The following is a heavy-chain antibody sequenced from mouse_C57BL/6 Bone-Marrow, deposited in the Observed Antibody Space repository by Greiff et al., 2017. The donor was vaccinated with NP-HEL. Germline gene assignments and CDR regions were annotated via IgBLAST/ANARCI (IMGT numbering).Heavy chain of an antibody. D-gene: IGHD1-1*01. Sequence: EVMLVESGPGLAKPSQTLSLTCSVTGYSITSDYWNWIRKFPGNKLEYMGYISYSGSTYYNPSPKSRISITRDTSKNQYHLQLNSVTTEDTATYHCARVDGSSSSYWYFGVWGTGTTVPVSS. J-gene: IGHJ1*03. CDR3: ARVDGSSSSYWYFGV. CDR2: ISYSGST. V-gene: IGHV3-8*01. CDR1: GYSITSDY.